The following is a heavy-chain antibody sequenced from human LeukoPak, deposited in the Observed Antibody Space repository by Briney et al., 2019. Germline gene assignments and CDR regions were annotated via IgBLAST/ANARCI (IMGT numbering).Heavy chain of an antibody. CDR2: IRSKANSYAT. CDR1: GFTFSDSA. V-gene: IGHV3-73*01. Sequence: GGSLRLSCAASGFTFSDSAVHWVRQASGKGLEWVGRIRSKANSYATVYAESVRGRFTISRDDSKNTAYLQMNTLKTEDTAMYYCTSLYETRGYWTWGQGTLVTVSS. D-gene: IGHD3-22*01. J-gene: IGHJ5*02. CDR3: TSLYETRGYWT.